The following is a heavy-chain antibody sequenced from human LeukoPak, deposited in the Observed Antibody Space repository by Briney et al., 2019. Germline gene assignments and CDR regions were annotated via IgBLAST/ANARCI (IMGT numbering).Heavy chain of an antibody. Sequence: PSETLSPTCAVSGGSISSGGYSWSWIQQPSGKGLEWIGYIYHTGSTYYNPSLKSRVTISVDRSKNQFSLKLSSVTAADTAVYFCARATVSDAFDIWGQGTTVTVSS. V-gene: IGHV4-30-2*01. J-gene: IGHJ3*02. CDR1: GGSISSGGYS. CDR2: IYHTGST. CDR3: ARATVSDAFDI. D-gene: IGHD4-17*01.